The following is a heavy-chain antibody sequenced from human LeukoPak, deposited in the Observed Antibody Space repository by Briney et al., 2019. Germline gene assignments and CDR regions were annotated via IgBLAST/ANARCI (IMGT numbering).Heavy chain of an antibody. D-gene: IGHD6-19*01. V-gene: IGHV3-30*02. CDR1: GFTFSSYG. CDR2: IRYDGSNK. J-gene: IGHJ4*02. CDR3: ARDPVAAKRTFNY. Sequence: GGSLRLSRAASGFTFSSYGMHWVRQAPGKGLEWVAFIRYDGSNKYYADSVKGRFTISRDNSKNTLYLQMNSLRAEDTAVYYCARDPVAAKRTFNYWGQGTLVTVSS.